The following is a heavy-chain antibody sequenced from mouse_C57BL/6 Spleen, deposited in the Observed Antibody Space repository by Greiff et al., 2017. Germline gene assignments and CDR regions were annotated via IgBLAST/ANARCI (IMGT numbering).Heavy chain of an antibody. V-gene: IGHV1-54*01. D-gene: IGHD1-1*01. CDR3: ARRGGSSYVDY. J-gene: IGHJ2*01. Sequence: QVQLQQSGAELVRPGTSVKVSCKASGYAFTNYLIEWVKQRPGQGLEWIGVINPGSGGTNYNEKFKGKATLTADKSSSTAYMPLSSLTSEDSAVYFCARRGGSSYVDYWGQGTTLTVSS. CDR1: GYAFTNYL. CDR2: INPGSGGT.